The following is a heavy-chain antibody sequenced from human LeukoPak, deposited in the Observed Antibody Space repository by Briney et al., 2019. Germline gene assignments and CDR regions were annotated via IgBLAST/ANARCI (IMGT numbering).Heavy chain of an antibody. Sequence: PGGSLRLSCAASGFTFSRYGMHWVRQAPGKGLEWVAVISYDGSNKYYADSVKGRFTISRDNSKNTLYLQMNSLRAEDTAVYYCAKAIPYYDIQASFDYWGQGTLVTVSS. CDR2: ISYDGSNK. CDR1: GFTFSRYG. V-gene: IGHV3-30*18. J-gene: IGHJ4*02. D-gene: IGHD3-22*01. CDR3: AKAIPYYDIQASFDY.